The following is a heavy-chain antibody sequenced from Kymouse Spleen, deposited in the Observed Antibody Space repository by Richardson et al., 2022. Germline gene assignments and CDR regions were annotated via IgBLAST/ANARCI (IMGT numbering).Heavy chain of an antibody. V-gene: IGHV3-13*01. D-gene: IGHD3-10*01. J-gene: IGHJ6*02. Sequence: EVQLVESGGGLVQPGGSLRLSCAASGFTFSSYDMHWVRQATGKGLEWVSAIGTAGDTYYPGSVKGRFTISRENAKNSLYLQMNSLRAGDTAVYYCAREGFGEGYYYYGMDVWGQGTTVTVSS. CDR3: AREGFGEGYYYYGMDV. CDR1: GFTFSSYD. CDR2: IGTAGDT.